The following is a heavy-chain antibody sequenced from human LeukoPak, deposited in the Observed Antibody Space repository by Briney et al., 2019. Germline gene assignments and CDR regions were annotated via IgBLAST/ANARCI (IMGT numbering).Heavy chain of an antibody. CDR2: IYTSGST. V-gene: IGHV4-4*07. J-gene: IGHJ4*02. Sequence: SETLSLTCTVSGGSISSYYWSWIRQPAGKGLEWIGRIYTSGSTNYNPSLKSRVTMSVDTSKNQFSLKLSSVTAADTAVYYCARDAIYYYDSSGYFLFDYWGQGTLVTVSS. D-gene: IGHD3-22*01. CDR1: GGSISSYY. CDR3: ARDAIYYYDSSGYFLFDY.